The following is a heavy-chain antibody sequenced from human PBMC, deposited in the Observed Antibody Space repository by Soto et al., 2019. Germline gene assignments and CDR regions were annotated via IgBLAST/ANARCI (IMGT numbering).Heavy chain of an antibody. V-gene: IGHV1-46*01. D-gene: IGHD3-22*01. Sequence: ASVKVSCKASGYSFTNFHIHWVRQAPGQGLEWMGMIDPSGGITRDAQRLQGRITMTRDASTSTVYMELRSLTSEDTAVYYCASRNYYDTSGYYYWYYFEFWGQGTLVTVSS. CDR3: ASRNYYDTSGYYYWYYFEF. CDR1: GYSFTNFH. J-gene: IGHJ4*02. CDR2: IDPSGGIT.